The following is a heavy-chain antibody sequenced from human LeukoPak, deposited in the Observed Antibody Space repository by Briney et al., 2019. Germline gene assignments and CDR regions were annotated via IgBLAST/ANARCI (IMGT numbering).Heavy chain of an antibody. CDR2: LYSDGNT. J-gene: IGHJ4*02. CDR3: ARGVEPLAANTLAY. CDR1: GFTLINND. Sequence: GGSLTLSCAASGFTLINNDMTWLRQAPGKGLEWVSVLYSDGNTKYADSVQGRFTISRDNSKNTLYLEMNSLSPDDTAVYYCARGVEPLAANTLAYWGQGTLVTVSS. V-gene: IGHV3-53*01. D-gene: IGHD1-14*01.